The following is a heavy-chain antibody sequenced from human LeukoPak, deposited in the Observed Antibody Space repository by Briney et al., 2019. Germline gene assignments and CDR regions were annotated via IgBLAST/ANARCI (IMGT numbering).Heavy chain of an antibody. CDR1: GDSIGSTSFY. J-gene: IGHJ5*02. CDR3: ARHPTGPRFT. D-gene: IGHD3-9*01. Sequence: SETLSLTCSVSGDSIGSTSFYWGWIRQPPGKGLEWIGSIYYSGSTYYNPSLKGRVTISVDTSKNQFSLKLSSVIAADTAVYYCARHPTGPRFTWGQGTLVTVSS. CDR2: IYYSGST. V-gene: IGHV4-39*01.